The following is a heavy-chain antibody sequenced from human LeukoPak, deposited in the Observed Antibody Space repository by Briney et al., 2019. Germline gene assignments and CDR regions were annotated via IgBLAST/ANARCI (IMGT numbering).Heavy chain of an antibody. V-gene: IGHV1-8*01. D-gene: IGHD1-14*01. Sequence: GASVKVSCKASGYTFTSYDINWVRQATGQGLEWMGWMNPNSGNTGYAQKFQGRVTMTRNTSISTAYMELSSLRSEDTAVYYCARTRSGPVQTETKPYYYYYMDVWGKGTTVTVSS. CDR3: ARTRSGPVQTETKPYYYYYMDV. CDR2: MNPNSGNT. J-gene: IGHJ6*03. CDR1: GYTFTSYD.